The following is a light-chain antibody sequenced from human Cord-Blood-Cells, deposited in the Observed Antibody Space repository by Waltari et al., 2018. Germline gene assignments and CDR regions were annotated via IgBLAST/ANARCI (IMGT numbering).Light chain of an antibody. CDR3: QAWDSSTVV. CDR2: QDS. J-gene: IGLJ2*01. V-gene: IGLV3-1*01. CDR1: KLGDKY. Sequence: SYELTQPPSVSVSPAPTASITCPAVKLGDKYACWYQQKQGQSPVLGIYQDSNRPSGIPERFPRSNSGNTATLTISGTQAMDEADYYCQAWDSSTVVFGGGTKLTVL.